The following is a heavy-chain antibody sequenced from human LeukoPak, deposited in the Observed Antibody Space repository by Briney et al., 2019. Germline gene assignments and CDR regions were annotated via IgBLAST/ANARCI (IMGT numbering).Heavy chain of an antibody. CDR2: INQSGVT. Sequence: PSETLSLTCAVYGGSFSGYYWTWIRQPPEKGLEWIGEINQSGVTNYNPSLKSRVTISVDTSKNQFSLKLTSVTAADTAMYYCARGPAATSRGLSYWGQGTLVTVSS. V-gene: IGHV4-34*01. D-gene: IGHD6-25*01. CDR3: ARGPAATSRGLSY. J-gene: IGHJ4*02. CDR1: GGSFSGYY.